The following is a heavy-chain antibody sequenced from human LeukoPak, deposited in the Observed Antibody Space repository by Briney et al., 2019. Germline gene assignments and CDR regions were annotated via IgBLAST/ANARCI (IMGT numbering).Heavy chain of an antibody. Sequence: ASVKVSCKASGYTFSNYDINWVRQAPGQGLEWMGWMNTDSDDADYAQKFQGRFSITMNTCITTAYMELSSLGFEDTAVYFCTRGWDSWGQGTLVTVSS. V-gene: IGHV1-8*01. CDR2: MNTDSDDA. J-gene: IGHJ4*02. CDR1: GYTFSNYD. CDR3: TRGWDS.